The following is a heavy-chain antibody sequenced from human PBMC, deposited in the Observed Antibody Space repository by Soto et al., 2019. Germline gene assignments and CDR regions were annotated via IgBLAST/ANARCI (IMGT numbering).Heavy chain of an antibody. CDR1: GYTFTNSD. CDR3: TRRAF. J-gene: IGHJ4*02. Sequence: GASVKVSCKASGYTFTNSDINWLRQATGQGLEWMGYMTPNSGNTGYAQKFQGRVALSRDTSISTVYMELSSLRSEDTAVYYCTRRAFWGQGSLVTVSS. CDR2: MTPNSGNT. V-gene: IGHV1-8*01.